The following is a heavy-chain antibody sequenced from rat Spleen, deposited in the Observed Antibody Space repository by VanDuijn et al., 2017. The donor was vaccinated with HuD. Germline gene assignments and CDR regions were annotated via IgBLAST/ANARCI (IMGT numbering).Heavy chain of an antibody. CDR2: ISYDGGST. J-gene: IGHJ2*01. D-gene: IGHD1-11*01. Sequence: EVQLVESGGGLVQPGRSLKLSCAASGFTFSNYGMAWVRQAPKKGLEWVATISYDGGSTNSRDSVKGRFTISRDNAKSTLYLQISSLRSEDTATYYCARQEDYGGYSRDYFGYWGQGVVVTVSS. CDR1: GFTFSNYG. V-gene: IGHV5-29*01. CDR3: ARQEDYGGYSRDYFGY.